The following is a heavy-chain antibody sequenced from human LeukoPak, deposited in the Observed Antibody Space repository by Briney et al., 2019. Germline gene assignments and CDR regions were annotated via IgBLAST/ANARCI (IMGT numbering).Heavy chain of an antibody. CDR3: AKPDYGDYGWFDP. Sequence: GGSLRLSCAASGFTFSSYGMHWVRQAPGKGLEWVAVISYDGSNKYYADSVKGRFTISRDNSKNTLYLQMNSLRAEDTAVYYCAKPDYGDYGWFDPWGQGTLVTVSS. CDR2: ISYDGSNK. J-gene: IGHJ5*02. CDR1: GFTFSSYG. V-gene: IGHV3-30*18. D-gene: IGHD4-17*01.